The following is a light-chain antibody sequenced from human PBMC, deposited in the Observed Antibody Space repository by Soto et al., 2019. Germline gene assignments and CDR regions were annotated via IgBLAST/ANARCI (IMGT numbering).Light chain of an antibody. CDR1: SSNIGRNT. Sequence: QSVLTQPPSASGTPGQRVTISCSGSSSNIGRNTVNWYQQLPGTAPKLLIYSNNQRPSGVPDRFSGSKSGTSASLAISGLQSEDEADIYCATWDDSLNGPVFGGGTKLTVL. CDR3: ATWDDSLNGPV. V-gene: IGLV1-44*01. J-gene: IGLJ2*01. CDR2: SNN.